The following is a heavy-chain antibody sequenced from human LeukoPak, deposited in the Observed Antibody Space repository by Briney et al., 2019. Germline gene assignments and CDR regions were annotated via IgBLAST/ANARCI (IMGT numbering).Heavy chain of an antibody. CDR3: ARDDVGTTVTTYYYYYYMDV. Sequence: GASVKVSCKASGYTFTGYYMHWVRQAPGQGLEWMGRINPNSGGTNYAQKFQGRVTMTRDTSISTAYMELSRLRSDDTAVYYCARDDVGTTVTTYYYYYYMDVWGKGTTVTVSS. CDR1: GYTFTGYY. D-gene: IGHD4-17*01. CDR2: INPNSGGT. V-gene: IGHV1-2*06. J-gene: IGHJ6*03.